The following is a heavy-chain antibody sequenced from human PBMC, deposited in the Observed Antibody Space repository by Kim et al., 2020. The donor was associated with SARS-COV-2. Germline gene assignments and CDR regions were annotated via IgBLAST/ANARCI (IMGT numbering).Heavy chain of an antibody. Sequence: YCVESVKGRFTASRDNATNSLSLQMTSLRAEDTAVYYCARTDFAAAGNYWGQGTLVTVSS. J-gene: IGHJ4*02. D-gene: IGHD6-13*01. CDR3: ARTDFAAAGNY. V-gene: IGHV3-7*03.